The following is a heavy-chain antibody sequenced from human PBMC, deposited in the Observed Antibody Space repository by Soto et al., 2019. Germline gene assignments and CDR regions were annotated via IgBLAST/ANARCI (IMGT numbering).Heavy chain of an antibody. J-gene: IGHJ4*02. Sequence: PGGSLRLSCAASGFTFSNAWMNWVRQAPGKGLEWVGRIKSKTDGGTTDYAAPVKGRFTISRDDSKNTLYLQMNSLKTEDTAVDYCTTDLPLWFGEGIDYWGQGTLVTVSS. CDR1: GFTFSNAW. D-gene: IGHD3-10*01. CDR2: IKSKTDGGTT. V-gene: IGHV3-15*07. CDR3: TTDLPLWFGEGIDY.